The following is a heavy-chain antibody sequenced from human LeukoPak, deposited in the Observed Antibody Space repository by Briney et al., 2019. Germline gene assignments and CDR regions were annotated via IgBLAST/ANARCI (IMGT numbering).Heavy chain of an antibody. CDR3: ASHSYGYNH. D-gene: IGHD3-16*01. Sequence: GGSLRLSCAASGIIITSYWMSWVRQTPGKGLEWVANIKQDGSEKNYVDSVKGRFTIFRGNARNSLYLQMNSLRAEDTAVYYCASHSYGYNHWGQGTLVIVSS. CDR1: GIIITSYW. J-gene: IGHJ5*02. CDR2: IKQDGSEK. V-gene: IGHV3-7*01.